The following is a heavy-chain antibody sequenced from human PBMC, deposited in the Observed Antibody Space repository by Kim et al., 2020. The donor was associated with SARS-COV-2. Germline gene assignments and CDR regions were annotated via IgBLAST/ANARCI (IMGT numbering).Heavy chain of an antibody. CDR1: GGSISSYY. CDR2: IYYSGST. V-gene: IGHV4-59*13. J-gene: IGHJ6*02. Sequence: SETLSLTCTVSGGSISSYYWSWIRQPPGKGLEWIGYIYYSGSTNYNPSLKSRVTISVDTSKNQFSLKLSSVTAADTAVYYCARGSRTYYYGSGSSGGMDVWGQGTTVTVSS. CDR3: ARGSRTYYYGSGSSGGMDV. D-gene: IGHD3-10*01.